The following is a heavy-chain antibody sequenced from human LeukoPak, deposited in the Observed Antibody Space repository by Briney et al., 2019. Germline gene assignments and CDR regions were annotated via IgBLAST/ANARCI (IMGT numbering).Heavy chain of an antibody. CDR3: AREKDAGSNHAKIRYDI. CDR1: CGSISDYF. Sequence: SATLSLTCTVACGSISDYFWSWRRQPPGRGLEWIGWFFGSWSPKYNPSLQSRLTISVDKSKNQFSLMLTSATAADTAVYYCAREKDAGSNHAKIRYDIWGQGTMVTVSS. J-gene: IGHJ3*02. CDR2: FFGSWSP. D-gene: IGHD1-26*01. V-gene: IGHV4-59*01.